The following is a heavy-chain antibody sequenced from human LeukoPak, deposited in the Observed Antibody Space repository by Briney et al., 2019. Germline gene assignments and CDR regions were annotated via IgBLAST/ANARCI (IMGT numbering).Heavy chain of an antibody. J-gene: IGHJ4*02. CDR2: ISAYNGNT. CDR3: ARNIVGAYNN. Sequence: RASVKVSCKASGYTFTSFGITWVRQAPGHGLEWMGWISAYNGNTNYAQKFRGRVTMTTDPSTRTAYLELRSLRSDDTAVYYCARNIVGAYNNWGQGTLVTVSS. CDR1: GYTFTSFG. D-gene: IGHD1-26*01. V-gene: IGHV1-18*01.